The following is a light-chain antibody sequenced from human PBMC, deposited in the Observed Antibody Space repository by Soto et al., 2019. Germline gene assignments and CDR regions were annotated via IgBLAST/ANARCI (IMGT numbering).Light chain of an antibody. V-gene: IGKV3-20*01. CDR1: QSVSSSY. CDR3: KPYCNSRT. J-gene: IGKJ1*01. Sequence: EIVLTQSPGTLSLSPGERATLSCRASQSVSSSYLAWYQQKPGQAPRLLIYGASIRATGIPDRFSGSGSGTDFPLTISRLAPEDFEVYYCKPYCNSRTFGQGTKVEIK. CDR2: GAS.